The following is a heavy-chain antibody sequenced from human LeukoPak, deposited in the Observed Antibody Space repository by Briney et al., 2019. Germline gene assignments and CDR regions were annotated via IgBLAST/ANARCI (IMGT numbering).Heavy chain of an antibody. D-gene: IGHD2-15*01. CDR3: AKSGEMSVVVAAAYYGMDV. J-gene: IGHJ6*04. Sequence: GGSLRLSCAASGFTFSSYAMSWVRQAPGKGLEWVSAISGSGGSTYYADSVKGRFTISRDNSKNTLYLQMNSLRAEDTAVYYCAKSGEMSVVVAAAYYGMDVWGKGTTVTVSS. CDR2: ISGSGGST. V-gene: IGHV3-23*01. CDR1: GFTFSSYA.